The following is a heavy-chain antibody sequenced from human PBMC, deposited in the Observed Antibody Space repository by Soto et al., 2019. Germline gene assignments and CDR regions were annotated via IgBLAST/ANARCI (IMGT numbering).Heavy chain of an antibody. CDR3: ARQKGLRFLEWLFPFDY. D-gene: IGHD3-3*01. J-gene: IGHJ4*02. Sequence: EVPLVESGGGLVQPGGSLRLSCAASGFTFSSYSMNWVRQAPGKGLEWVSYISSSSSTIYYADSVKGRFTISRDNAKNSLYLQMNSLRDEDTAVYYCARQKGLRFLEWLFPFDYWGQGTLVTVSS. CDR2: ISSSSSTI. CDR1: GFTFSSYS. V-gene: IGHV3-48*02.